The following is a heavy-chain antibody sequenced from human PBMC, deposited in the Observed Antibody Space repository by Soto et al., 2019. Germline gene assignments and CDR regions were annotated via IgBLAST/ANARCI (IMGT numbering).Heavy chain of an antibody. D-gene: IGHD2-15*01. V-gene: IGHV1-46*03. Sequence: ASVKVSCKASGFTFSIYYMHWVRQAPGQGLEWMGIINPSGGTGLAQKFQGRVTMTKDTSTNTVYMELSSLRSEDTAIYYCARDNSVADLGWWFYPWGQGTLVTVSS. J-gene: IGHJ5*02. CDR2: INPSGGT. CDR3: ARDNSVADLGWWFYP. CDR1: GFTFSIYY.